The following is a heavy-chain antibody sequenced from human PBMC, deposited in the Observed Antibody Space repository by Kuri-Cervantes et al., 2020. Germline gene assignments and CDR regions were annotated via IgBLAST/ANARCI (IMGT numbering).Heavy chain of an antibody. V-gene: IGHV3-30*19. CDR3: ARQESGSYYEY. CDR1: GFTFKDYG. J-gene: IGHJ4*02. CDR2: ISNDGKNK. Sequence: GGSLRLSCVATGFTFKDYGIHWVRQAPGKGLEWVAAISNDGKNKYYADFVKGRISISRDNARNTLNLQLNSLRVEDTAMYHCARQESGSYYEYWGQGTRVTVSS. D-gene: IGHD1-26*01.